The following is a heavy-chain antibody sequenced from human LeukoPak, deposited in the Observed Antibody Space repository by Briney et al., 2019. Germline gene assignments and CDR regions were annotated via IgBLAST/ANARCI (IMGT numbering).Heavy chain of an antibody. CDR1: GFTFSSYG. CDR3: ATEYVRTHYFDW. CDR2: IWYDGSNK. J-gene: IGHJ4*02. Sequence: PGGSLRLSCAASGFTFSSYGMHWVRQAPGKGLEWVAVIWYDGSNKYYADSVKGRFTISRDNSKNTLYLQMNSLRAEDTAVYYCATEYVRTHYFDWWGQGTLVTVSS. V-gene: IGHV3-33*01. D-gene: IGHD3-16*01.